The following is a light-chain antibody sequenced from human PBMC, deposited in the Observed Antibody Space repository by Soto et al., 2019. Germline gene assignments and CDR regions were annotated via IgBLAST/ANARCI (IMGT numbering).Light chain of an antibody. Sequence: EIVLTQSPGTLSLSPGERATLSCRASQSVSNNYLAWYQQKPGQAPRLVIYGQSNRATGIPDRFSASGSGTDFTLTISRLEPEDFAVYYCQQYISTPLTFGQGTKVEIK. CDR3: QQYISTPLT. CDR2: GQS. V-gene: IGKV3-20*01. CDR1: QSVSNNY. J-gene: IGKJ1*01.